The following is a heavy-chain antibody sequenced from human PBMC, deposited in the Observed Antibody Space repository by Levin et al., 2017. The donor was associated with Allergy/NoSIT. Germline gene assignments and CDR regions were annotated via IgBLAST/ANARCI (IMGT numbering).Heavy chain of an antibody. CDR1: GGSISGYY. V-gene: IGHV4-4*07. J-gene: IGHJ4*02. CDR3: AKCRSSDKILDY. CDR2: IYASGST. D-gene: IGHD2-15*01. Sequence: KAGGSLRLSCTVSGGSISGYYWSWIRQPAGKGLEWIGRIYASGSTNYNPSLKSRVTMSVDPSKNQFSLKLSSVTAADTAVYYCAKCRSSDKILDYWGQGTLVTVSS.